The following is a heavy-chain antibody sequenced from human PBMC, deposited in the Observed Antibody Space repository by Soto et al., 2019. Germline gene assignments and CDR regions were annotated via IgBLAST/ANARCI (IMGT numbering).Heavy chain of an antibody. CDR1: GYTFTFYY. CDR2: VNPSYGDT. CDR3: ARGSEVASRQLFDF. D-gene: IGHD6-6*01. V-gene: IGHV1-46*01. Sequence: QVQLVQSGAEVRKPGASVRISCKASGYTFTFYYIHWVRQAPGQGLEWMGTVNPSYGDTAYSQKSQGIVPLTRDTSTTTVSMALSSLRSEDTAVYFSARGSEVASRQLFDFWGQGSLVSVSS. J-gene: IGHJ5*01.